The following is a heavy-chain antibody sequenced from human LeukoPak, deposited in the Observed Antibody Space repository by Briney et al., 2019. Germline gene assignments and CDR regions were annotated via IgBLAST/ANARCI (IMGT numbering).Heavy chain of an antibody. D-gene: IGHD3-22*01. V-gene: IGHV3-53*01. CDR3: ARDRRYYDSSGYYFHWYFDL. CDR2: IYSGVST. CDR1: AFTVSSNY. J-gene: IGHJ2*01. Sequence: GGSLRLSCAASAFTVSSNYMSWVRQAPGKGLEWVSVIYSGVSTYYADSVKGRFTISRDNSKNTLYLQMNSLRAEDTALYYCARDRRYYDSSGYYFHWYFDLWGRGTLVTVSS.